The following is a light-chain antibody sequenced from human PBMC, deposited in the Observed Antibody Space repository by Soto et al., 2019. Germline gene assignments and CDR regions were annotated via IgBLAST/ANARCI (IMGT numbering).Light chain of an antibody. CDR1: SSDVGGYNY. V-gene: IGLV2-14*01. Sequence: QSALTQPASVSGSPGQSITISCTGTSSDVGGYNYVSWYQQHPGKAPKLMIYDVSNRPSGVSNRFSGSKSGNTASLTISGRQAEDDADYYCSSYTVSSTIGVFGGGTKLTVL. J-gene: IGLJ2*01. CDR2: DVS. CDR3: SSYTVSSTIGV.